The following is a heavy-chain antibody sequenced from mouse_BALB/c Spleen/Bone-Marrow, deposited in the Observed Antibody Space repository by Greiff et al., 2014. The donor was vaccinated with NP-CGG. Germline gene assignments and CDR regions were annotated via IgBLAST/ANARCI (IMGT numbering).Heavy chain of an antibody. CDR2: IDPANGNT. D-gene: IGHD2-3*01. Sequence: EVQLQQSGAELVKPGASVKLSCTTSGFIIKDTYIHWVKQRPEQGLEWIGRIDPANGNTKYDPEFQGKATITADTSSNTAYLHLSSLTSEDTAVYSCAHDAPFAYWGQGTLVTVSA. V-gene: IGHV14-3*02. J-gene: IGHJ3*01. CDR3: AHDAPFAY. CDR1: GFIIKDTY.